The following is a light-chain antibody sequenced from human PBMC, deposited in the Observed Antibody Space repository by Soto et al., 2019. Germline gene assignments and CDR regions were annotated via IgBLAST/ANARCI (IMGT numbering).Light chain of an antibody. V-gene: IGLV2-23*01. CDR2: EGT. CDR3: QSYDSSLSGYV. CDR1: GSDVGNYNL. J-gene: IGLJ1*01. Sequence: QSALTQPASVAGSPGQSITISCTGTGSDVGNYNLLSWYQQHPGKAPKLMISEGTKRPSGVSNRFSGSGSGNTASLTISGLQAEDEADYYCQSYDSSLSGYVFGTGTKLTVL.